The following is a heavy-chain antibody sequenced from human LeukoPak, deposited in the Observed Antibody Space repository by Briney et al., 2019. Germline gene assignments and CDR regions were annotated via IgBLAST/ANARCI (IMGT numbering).Heavy chain of an antibody. Sequence: SETLSLTCAVYGGSFSGYYWSWIRQPPGKGLEWIGEINHSGSTNYNPSLKSRVTISVDTSKNQFSLKLSSVTAADTAVYYCARHLSGVTGYSYGRGIDYWGQGTLVTVSS. CDR2: INHSGST. CDR3: ARHLSGVTGYSYGRGIDY. J-gene: IGHJ4*02. V-gene: IGHV4-34*01. CDR1: GGSFSGYY. D-gene: IGHD5-18*01.